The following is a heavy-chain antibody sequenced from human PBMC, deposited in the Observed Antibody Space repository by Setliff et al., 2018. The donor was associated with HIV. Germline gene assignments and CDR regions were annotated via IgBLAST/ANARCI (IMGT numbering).Heavy chain of an antibody. Sequence: SETLSLTCNVSGGSISNSNYFWGWIRQPPGKGLEWIASFHSSASPSYNPSPRSRVTLSVDTSKNQLSLRLTSVTAADTAVYYCARPLSTSYNFWGDAFALWGPGTMVTVSS. V-gene: IGHV4-39*01. CDR1: GGSISNSNYF. J-gene: IGHJ3*01. CDR2: FHSSASP. D-gene: IGHD3-3*01. CDR3: ARPLSTSYNFWGDAFAL.